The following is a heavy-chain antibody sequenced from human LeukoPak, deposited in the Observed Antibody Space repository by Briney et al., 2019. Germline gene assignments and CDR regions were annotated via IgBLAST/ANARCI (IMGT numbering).Heavy chain of an antibody. CDR2: ISGSRSYI. Sequence: GGSLRLSCATSGFTLSRHSMNWARQAPGKGLEWVSSISGSRSYISYGDSVKGRFTISRDNAKNSLDLQMNSLRAEDTAVYYCARDGLLREGLPMTTVKGNYYYYYMDVWGKGTTVTVSS. J-gene: IGHJ6*03. V-gene: IGHV3-21*01. D-gene: IGHD4-17*01. CDR1: GFTLSRHS. CDR3: ARDGLLREGLPMTTVKGNYYYYYMDV.